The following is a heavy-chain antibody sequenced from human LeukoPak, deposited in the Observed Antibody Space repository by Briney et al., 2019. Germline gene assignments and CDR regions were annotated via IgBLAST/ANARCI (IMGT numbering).Heavy chain of an antibody. Sequence: IXXXASTNYNPSLKSRVTISVDTSKNQFSLKLSPVTAADTAVYYCARGDYYGSGSYYKGRGWFDPWGQGTLVTVSS. CDR2: IXXXAST. V-gene: IGHV4-34*01. J-gene: IGHJ5*02. CDR3: ARGDYYGSGSYYKGRGWFDP. D-gene: IGHD3-10*01.